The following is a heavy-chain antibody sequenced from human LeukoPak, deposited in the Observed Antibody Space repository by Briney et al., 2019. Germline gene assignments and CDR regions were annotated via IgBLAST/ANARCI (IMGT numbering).Heavy chain of an antibody. CDR1: GFTVSSNY. V-gene: IGHV3-53*01. Sequence: PGGSLRLSCAASGFTVSSNYMSWVRQPPGKGLEWVSVIYSGGTTFCADSVKGRFTISRDNSKNTLYLQMNSLRADDTAVYYCAKLKGWYGEGYFDYWGQGTVVTVSS. CDR3: AKLKGWYGEGYFDY. D-gene: IGHD3-10*01. CDR2: IYSGGTT. J-gene: IGHJ4*02.